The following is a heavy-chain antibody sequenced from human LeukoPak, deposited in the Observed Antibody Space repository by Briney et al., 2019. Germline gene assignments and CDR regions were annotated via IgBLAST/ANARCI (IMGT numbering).Heavy chain of an antibody. Sequence: GGSLRLSCAASGFTFSSYGMHWVRQAPGKGLEWVAFIIYDGSNKYYADSVKGRFTISRDNSKNTLYLQMNSLRAEDTAVYYCAKIPQREWELPRNYYYYYMDVWGKGTTVTVSS. V-gene: IGHV3-30*02. CDR2: IIYDGSNK. CDR3: AKIPQREWELPRNYYYYYMDV. J-gene: IGHJ6*03. D-gene: IGHD1-26*01. CDR1: GFTFSSYG.